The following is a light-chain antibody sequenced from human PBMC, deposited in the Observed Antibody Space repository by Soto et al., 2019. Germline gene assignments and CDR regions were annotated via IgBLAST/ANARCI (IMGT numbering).Light chain of an antibody. Sequence: QSVLTQPPSASGTPGQRVTISCCGSSSNIGSNTVNWYQQLPGTAPKLLIYSNNQRPSGVPDRFSGSKSGTSASLAISGLQSEDEADYYCAAWDDSLNGPLFGGGTKLTVL. J-gene: IGLJ2*01. CDR2: SNN. CDR1: SSNIGSNT. CDR3: AAWDDSLNGPL. V-gene: IGLV1-44*01.